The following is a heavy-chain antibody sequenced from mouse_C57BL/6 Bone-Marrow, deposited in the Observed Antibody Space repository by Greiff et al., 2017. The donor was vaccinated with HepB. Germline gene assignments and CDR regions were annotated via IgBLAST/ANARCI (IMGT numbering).Heavy chain of an antibody. J-gene: IGHJ3*01. CDR2: ISSGGSYT. Sequence: EVHLVESGGDLVKPGGSLKLSCAASGFTFSSYGMSWVRQTPDKRLEWVATISSGGSYTYYPDSVKGRFTISRDNAKNTLYLQMSSLKSEDTAMYYCARPYDGYSWFAYWGQGTLVTVSA. CDR3: ARPYDGYSWFAY. D-gene: IGHD2-3*01. V-gene: IGHV5-6*01. CDR1: GFTFSSYG.